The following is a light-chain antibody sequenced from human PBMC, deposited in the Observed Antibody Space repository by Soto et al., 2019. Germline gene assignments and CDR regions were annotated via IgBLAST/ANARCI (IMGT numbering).Light chain of an antibody. CDR1: QGISNY. CDR3: QKYNGR. V-gene: IGKV1-27*01. CDR2: AAS. Sequence: DIQMTQSPSSLSASVGDRVTITCRASQGISNYLAWDQQKPGKVPKLLIYAASTLQSGVPSRFSGSGSGTDFTLTISSLQPEDVATYYCQKYNGRFGGGTKVEIK. J-gene: IGKJ4*01.